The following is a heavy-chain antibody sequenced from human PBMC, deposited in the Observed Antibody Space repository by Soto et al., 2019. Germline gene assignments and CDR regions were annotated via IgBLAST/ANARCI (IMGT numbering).Heavy chain of an antibody. CDR3: AKAGFSSGWSPSYFDY. CDR2: MSGTGGTT. J-gene: IGHJ4*02. Sequence: EVQLLESGGGLVQPGRSLRLSCAASGFTFSSYAMNWVRQAPGKGLEWVSAMSGTGGTTYYADSVKGRFTISRDNSKNTLYLQMTSLRVEDTAVFYCAKAGFSSGWSPSYFDYWGQGTVVTVSS. D-gene: IGHD6-19*01. CDR1: GFTFSSYA. V-gene: IGHV3-23*01.